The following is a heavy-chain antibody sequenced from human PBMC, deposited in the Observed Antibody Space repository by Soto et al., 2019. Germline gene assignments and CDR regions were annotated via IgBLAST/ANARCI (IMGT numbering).Heavy chain of an antibody. CDR3: AIYCTNGVCYPEVFDY. Sequence: ASVKVSCKASGYTFTNSYDISWVRQATGQGLEWMGWMSPNSGTTGYAQKFQGRVTMTRNTSISTAYMELSSLRSEDTAVYYCAIYCTNGVCYPEVFDYWGQGTLVTVSS. D-gene: IGHD2-8*01. CDR1: GYTFTNSYD. J-gene: IGHJ4*02. CDR2: MSPNSGTT. V-gene: IGHV1-8*01.